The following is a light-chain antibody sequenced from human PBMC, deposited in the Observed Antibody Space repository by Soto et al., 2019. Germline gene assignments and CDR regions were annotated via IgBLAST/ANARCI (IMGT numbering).Light chain of an antibody. CDR1: QSVSSN. CDR2: GAS. CDR3: QQYKTWWT. J-gene: IGKJ1*01. Sequence: IVMTQSPATLSVTPGERATLSCRASQSVSSNLAWYQQKPGQAPRLLIYGASTRATGIPARFSGSGSGTDFTLTISGLQPDDSATYYCQQYKTWWTFGQGTKVDIK. V-gene: IGKV3D-15*01.